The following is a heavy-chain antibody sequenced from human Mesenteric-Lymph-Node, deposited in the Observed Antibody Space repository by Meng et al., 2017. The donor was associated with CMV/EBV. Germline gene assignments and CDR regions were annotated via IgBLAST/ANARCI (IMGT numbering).Heavy chain of an antibody. Sequence: SVGPTCVSCYYWGCIRRPPGKWLRWIESNYYSGTTYYNPSIKSRVTISVATSNNLFSLKLSSVTAATAAVYYCARVVPAATPTWFDPWGQGTLVTVSS. CDR2: NYYSGTT. CDR3: ARVVPAATPTWFDP. D-gene: IGHD2-2*01. J-gene: IGHJ5*02. V-gene: IGHV4-39*02. CDR1: VGPTCVSCYY.